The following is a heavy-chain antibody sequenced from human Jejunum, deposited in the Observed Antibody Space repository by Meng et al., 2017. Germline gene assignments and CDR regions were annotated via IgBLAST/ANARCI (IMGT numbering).Heavy chain of an antibody. CDR3: TRQWNFGSEDYYNGMDV. J-gene: IGHJ6*02. CDR2: IRSKRYGGTT. Sequence: GESLKISCTASGFMSGDYALSWFRQAPGKGLEWVGFIRSKRYGGTTEYAASMKDRFTISRDDSKSIAYLEINSLKIDDTALYYCTRQWNFGSEDYYNGMDVWGQGTTVTVSS. D-gene: IGHD3-10*01. CDR1: GFMSGDYA. V-gene: IGHV3-49*03.